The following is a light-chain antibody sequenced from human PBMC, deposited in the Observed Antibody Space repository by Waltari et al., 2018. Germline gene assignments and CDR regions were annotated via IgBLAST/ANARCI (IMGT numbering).Light chain of an antibody. CDR2: DVT. CDR1: SSALGRSNL. CDR3: SSYAGSGTVV. V-gene: IGLV2-8*01. Sequence: QSALTQPPSASGSPGQSVAISCTGPSSALGRSNLVPWYQQDPGKAPKLIVYDVTKRPSGVPDRFSGSKSGNTASLIVSGLQAGDEADYYCSSYAGSGTVVFGGGTKLTVL. J-gene: IGLJ2*01.